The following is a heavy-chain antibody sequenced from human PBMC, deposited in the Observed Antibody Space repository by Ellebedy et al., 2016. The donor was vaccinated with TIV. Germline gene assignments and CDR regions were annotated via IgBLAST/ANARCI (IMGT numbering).Heavy chain of an antibody. Sequence: GESLKISCAASGFSFRNYWMGWVRQAPGKGLEWVANIYQDGSDKYYVDSVKGRFTISRDNAKNSLYLQLNSLRVEDTAVYYCARRRSYGDYGVQVNKWFDRWGQGTLVTV. D-gene: IGHD4-17*01. J-gene: IGHJ5*02. V-gene: IGHV3-7*01. CDR2: IYQDGSDK. CDR1: GFSFRNYW. CDR3: ARRRSYGDYGVQVNKWFDR.